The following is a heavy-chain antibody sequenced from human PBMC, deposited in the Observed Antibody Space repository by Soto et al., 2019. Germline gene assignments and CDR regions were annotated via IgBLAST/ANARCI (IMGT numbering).Heavy chain of an antibody. D-gene: IGHD6-6*01. J-gene: IGHJ4*02. CDR1: SDSFRINNYY. CDR2: MYSVGSS. V-gene: IGHV4-39*01. CDR3: ARRISSSTGDYFAY. Sequence: SETLSLTCSISSDSFRINNYYWGWFRQPPGKGLEWIGSMYSVGSSYYSPSLRSRVTISRDTSKNQIPLKLSSMTAADTAVYYCARRISSSTGDYFAYWGQGTLVTVSS.